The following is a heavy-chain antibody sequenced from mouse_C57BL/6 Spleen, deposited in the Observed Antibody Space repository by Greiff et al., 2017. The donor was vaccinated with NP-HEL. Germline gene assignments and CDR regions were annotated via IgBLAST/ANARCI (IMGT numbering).Heavy chain of an antibody. CDR2: IDPSDSET. J-gene: IGHJ3*01. D-gene: IGHD2-2*01. V-gene: IGHV1-52*01. CDR1: GYTFTSYW. CDR3: ARKGVYYGYDGGFAY. Sequence: VQLQQPGAELVRPGSSVKLSCKASGYTFTSYWMHWVKQRPIQGLEWIGNIDPSDSETHYNQKFKDKATLTVDKSSSTAYMQLSSLTSEDSAVYYCARKGVYYGYDGGFAYWGQGTLVTVSA.